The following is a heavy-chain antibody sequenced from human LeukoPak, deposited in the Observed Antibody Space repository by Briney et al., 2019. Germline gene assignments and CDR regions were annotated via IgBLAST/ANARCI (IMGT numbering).Heavy chain of an antibody. CDR3: ARPPNNRFDP. J-gene: IGHJ5*02. Sequence: MSGGSLRLSCAASGFTFSSYSMNWVRQAPGKGLEWVSSISSSSSYIYYADSVKGRFTTSRDNAKNSLYLQMNSLRAEDTAVYYCARPPNNRFDPWGQGTLVTVSS. CDR2: ISSSSSYI. V-gene: IGHV3-21*01. CDR1: GFTFSSYS.